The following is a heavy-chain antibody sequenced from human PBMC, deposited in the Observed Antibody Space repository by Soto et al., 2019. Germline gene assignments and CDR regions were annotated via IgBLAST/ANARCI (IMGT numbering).Heavy chain of an antibody. Sequence: ASVKVSCKASGYTFTNYAMHWVRQAPGQRLEWMGWINVGNGNTKYAQKFQVRVTITRDTSASTAYMKLSSVRFEDTAVYYCARDLYYYDSSGSGYYLDYWGQGTLVTVSS. J-gene: IGHJ4*02. CDR2: INVGNGNT. CDR3: ARDLYYYDSSGSGYYLDY. D-gene: IGHD3-22*01. CDR1: GYTFTNYA. V-gene: IGHV1-3*01.